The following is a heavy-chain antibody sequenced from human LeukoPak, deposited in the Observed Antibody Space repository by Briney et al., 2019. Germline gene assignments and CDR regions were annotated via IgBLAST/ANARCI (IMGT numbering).Heavy chain of an antibody. CDR3: ARGGTMVRGVTWFDA. CDR1: GFTFSSYS. Sequence: GGSLRLSCAASGFTFSSYSMNWVRQAPGKGLEWVSPISSSSSYIYYADSVKGRFTISSDKAKNSLYLQMNRLRAEDTAVYYCARGGTMVRGVTWFDAWGQGTLVTVSS. CDR2: ISSSSSYI. D-gene: IGHD3-10*01. J-gene: IGHJ5*02. V-gene: IGHV3-21*01.